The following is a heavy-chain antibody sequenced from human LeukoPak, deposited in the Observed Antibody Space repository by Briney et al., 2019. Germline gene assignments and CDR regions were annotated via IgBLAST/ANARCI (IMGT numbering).Heavy chain of an antibody. CDR3: AKASTFGELNRPFDY. V-gene: IGHV3-74*01. CDR1: GFTFSSHW. J-gene: IGHJ4*02. D-gene: IGHD3-10*01. CDR2: ISNDGSSR. Sequence: GGSLRLSCAASGFTFSSHWMHWVRQVPGKGLVWLSRISNDGSSRSYADSVKGRFTISRDNSKNTLFLQMNSLRAEDTAVYYCAKASTFGELNRPFDYWGQGTLVTVSS.